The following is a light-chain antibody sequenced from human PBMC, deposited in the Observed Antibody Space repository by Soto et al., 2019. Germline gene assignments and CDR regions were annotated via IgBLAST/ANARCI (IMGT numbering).Light chain of an antibody. J-gene: IGKJ1*01. Sequence: DIQMTQSPSSLSASVGDRFTITCRASQSISSYLNWYQQKPGTAPKLLIYHASTLESGVPSRFSGSGSGTEFTLTISSLQPDDFATYYCQQYNSYSFGQGTKVDI. CDR3: QQYNSYS. V-gene: IGKV1-5*01. CDR1: QSISSY. CDR2: HAS.